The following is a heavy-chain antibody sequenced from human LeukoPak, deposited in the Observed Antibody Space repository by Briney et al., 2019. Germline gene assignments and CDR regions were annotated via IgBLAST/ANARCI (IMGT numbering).Heavy chain of an antibody. CDR3: ARDGANMGDAFDI. CDR2: ISYGGSNK. CDR1: GFTFSSYG. V-gene: IGHV3-30*03. J-gene: IGHJ3*02. D-gene: IGHD2/OR15-2a*01. Sequence: PGGSLRLSCAASGFTFSSYGMHWVRQAPGKGLEWVAVISYGGSNKYYADSVKGRFTISRDNSKNTLYLQMNSLRAEDTAVYYCARDGANMGDAFDIWGQGTMVTVSS.